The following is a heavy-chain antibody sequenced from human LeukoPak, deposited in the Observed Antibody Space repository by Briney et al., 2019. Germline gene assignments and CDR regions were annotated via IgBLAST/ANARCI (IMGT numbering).Heavy chain of an antibody. CDR2: VGRSGVDT. CDR1: GFTFSSYA. D-gene: IGHD3-10*01. V-gene: IGHV3-23*01. Sequence: GGSLRLSCVASGFTFSSYAVSWFRQAPGKGLEWVSTVGRSGVDTYYADSVRGRFTISKDSSKNTLQMNSLSAEDTAIYYCAKGPSGSYYGFDMWGQGTMVTVSS. CDR3: AKGPSGSYYGFDM. J-gene: IGHJ3*02.